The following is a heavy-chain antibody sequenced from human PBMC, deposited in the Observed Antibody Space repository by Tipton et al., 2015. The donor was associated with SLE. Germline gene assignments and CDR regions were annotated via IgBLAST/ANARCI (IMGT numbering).Heavy chain of an antibody. Sequence: TLSLTCAVYGGSFSGYYWSWIRQPPGKGLEWIGEINHSGSTNYNPSLKSRVTISVDTSKNQFSLKLSSVTAADTAVYYCARDKGPLVAAARYYGMDVWGQGTTVTASS. CDR2: INHSGST. CDR1: GGSFSGYY. CDR3: ARDKGPLVAAARYYGMDV. J-gene: IGHJ6*02. V-gene: IGHV4-34*01. D-gene: IGHD6-13*01.